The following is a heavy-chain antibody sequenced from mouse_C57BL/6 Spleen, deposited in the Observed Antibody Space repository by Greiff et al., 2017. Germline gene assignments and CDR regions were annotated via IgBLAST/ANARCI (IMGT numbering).Heavy chain of an antibody. J-gene: IGHJ2*01. V-gene: IGHV5-4*03. CDR3: ARGEEVDYFCY. CDR2: ISDGGSYT. D-gene: IGHD1-3*01. Sequence: EVMLVESGGGLVKPGGSLKLSCAASGFTFSSYAMSWVRQTPEKRLEWVATISDGGSYTYYPDNVKGRFTISRDNAKNNLYLQMSHLKSEDTAMYYCARGEEVDYFCYWGQGTTLTVAS. CDR1: GFTFSSYA.